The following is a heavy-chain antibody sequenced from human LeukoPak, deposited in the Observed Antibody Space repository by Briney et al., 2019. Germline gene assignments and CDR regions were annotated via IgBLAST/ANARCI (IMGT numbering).Heavy chain of an antibody. Sequence: GESLRLSCAASGFTFSSYWTHWVRQAPGKGLVWVSRINSDGSYTSYADSVKGRFTISRDNAKNTLYLQMSSLRAEDTAVYYCVRGGYCSSNTCYSGKDPLDYWGQGTLVTVSS. CDR3: VRGGYCSSNTCYSGKDPLDY. CDR1: GFTFSSYW. CDR2: INSDGSYT. J-gene: IGHJ4*02. D-gene: IGHD2-2*01. V-gene: IGHV3-74*01.